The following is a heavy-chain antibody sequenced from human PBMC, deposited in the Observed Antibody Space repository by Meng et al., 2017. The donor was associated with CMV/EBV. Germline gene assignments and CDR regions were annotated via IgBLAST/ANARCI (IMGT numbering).Heavy chain of an antibody. Sequence: SGPTLVKPTQTLTLTCTFSGFSLSTSGVGVGWIRQPPGKALEWLALIYWNDDKRYSPSLKSRLTITKDTSKNQVVLTMTNMDPVDTATYYCARTYCGRDCYPYYFDYWGQGTLVTVSS. CDR1: GFSLSTSGVG. J-gene: IGHJ4*02. D-gene: IGHD2-21*01. CDR2: IYWNDDK. V-gene: IGHV2-5*01. CDR3: ARTYCGRDCYPYYFDY.